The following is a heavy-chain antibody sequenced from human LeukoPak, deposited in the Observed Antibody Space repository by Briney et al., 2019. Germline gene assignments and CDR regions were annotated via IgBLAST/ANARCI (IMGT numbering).Heavy chain of an antibody. CDR3: AKKVHDILTAYYHFDY. J-gene: IGHJ4*02. V-gene: IGHV3-23*01. D-gene: IGHD3-9*01. CDR2: ISGSGYTT. CDR1: GFTFSSYA. Sequence: GGSLRLSCAASGFTFSSYAMSWVRQAPGKGLEWVSAISGSGYTTYYADSVQGRFAISRDNSKNTLYLQMNSPRADDTAVYYCAKKVHDILTAYYHFDYWGQGTLVTVSS.